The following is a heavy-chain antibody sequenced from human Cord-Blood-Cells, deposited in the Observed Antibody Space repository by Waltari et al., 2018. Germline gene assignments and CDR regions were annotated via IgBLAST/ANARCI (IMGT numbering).Heavy chain of an antibody. CDR1: GFTFRSYA. V-gene: IGHV3-23*01. CDR2: ISGSVGST. D-gene: IGHD6-6*01. CDR3: AKDGGYSSSSLDY. Sequence: EVQLLESGGGLVQPGGSLRLSCAASGFTFRSYAMSWVRQAPGKGLEWVSAISGSVGSTYDGDSVQGRFTISGDDSRNTLSLQMNSLRAEDTAVYYCAKDGGYSSSSLDYWGQGTLVTVSS. J-gene: IGHJ4*02.